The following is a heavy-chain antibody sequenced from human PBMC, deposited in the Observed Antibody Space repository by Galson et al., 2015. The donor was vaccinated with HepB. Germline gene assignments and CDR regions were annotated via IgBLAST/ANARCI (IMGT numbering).Heavy chain of an antibody. V-gene: IGHV4-31*03. J-gene: IGHJ3*02. Sequence: SLTCTVSGGSITSGGYYWSWIRQYPGKGLEWIGYIYYSGSTYYNPSLKSRVTISVDTSKNQFSLRLSSVTAADTAIYYCASINDYGDYGPVDAFDIWGQGTTVTVSS. CDR1: GGSITSGGYY. D-gene: IGHD4-17*01. CDR3: ASINDYGDYGPVDAFDI. CDR2: IYYSGST.